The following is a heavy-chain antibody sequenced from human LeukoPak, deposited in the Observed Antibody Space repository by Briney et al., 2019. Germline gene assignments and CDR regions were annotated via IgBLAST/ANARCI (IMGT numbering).Heavy chain of an antibody. CDR1: GYNFTSYD. V-gene: IGHV1-8*01. CDR2: MNPNSGNT. D-gene: IGHD1-20*01. CDR3: ARDLGGITGTAYYYYGMDV. J-gene: IGHJ6*02. Sequence: ASVTVSCTASGYNFTSYDINWVRQATGQGLEWMGWMNPNSGNTGYAQKFQGRVTMTRNTSISTAYMELSSLRSEDTAVYYCARDLGGITGTAYYYYGMDVWGQGTTVTVSS.